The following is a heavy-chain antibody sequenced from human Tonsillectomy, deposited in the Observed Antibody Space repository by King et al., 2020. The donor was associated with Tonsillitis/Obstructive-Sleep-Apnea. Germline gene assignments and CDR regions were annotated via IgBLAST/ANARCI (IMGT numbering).Heavy chain of an antibody. CDR3: ARAEQSCSSTSCPLYYYYMDV. CDR1: GYTFTSYY. CDR2: INPSGGST. V-gene: IGHV1-46*01. D-gene: IGHD2-2*01. J-gene: IGHJ6*03. Sequence: VQLVESGAEVKKPGASVKVSCKASGYTFTSYYMHWVRQAPGQGLEWMGIINPSGGSTSYAQKFQGRVTMTRDTSTSTVYMELSSLRSEDTAVYYCARAEQSCSSTSCPLYYYYMDVWGKGTTVTVSS.